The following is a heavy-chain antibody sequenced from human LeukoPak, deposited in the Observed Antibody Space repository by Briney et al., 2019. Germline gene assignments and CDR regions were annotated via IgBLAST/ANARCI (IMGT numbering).Heavy chain of an antibody. V-gene: IGHV3-43*02. CDR1: GFTFDDYA. D-gene: IGHD3-22*01. J-gene: IGHJ4*02. CDR3: AKDYYDSSGYMVHFDY. Sequence: PGGSLRLSCAASGFTFDDYAMHRVRQAPGKGLEWVSLISGDGGSTYYADSVKGRFTISRDNSKNSLYLQMNSLRTEDTALYYCAKDYYDSSGYMVHFDYWGQGTLVTVST. CDR2: ISGDGGST.